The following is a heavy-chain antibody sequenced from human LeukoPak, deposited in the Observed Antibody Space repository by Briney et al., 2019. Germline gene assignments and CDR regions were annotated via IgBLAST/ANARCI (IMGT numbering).Heavy chain of an antibody. CDR1: GGSISSSSYY. D-gene: IGHD3-22*01. CDR2: IYYSGST. CDR3: ARLYYDSSGYYQICYFDY. J-gene: IGHJ4*02. Sequence: SETLSLTCTVSGGSISSSSYYWGWIRQPPGTGLEWIGSIYYSGSTYYNPSLKSRVTISVDTSKSQFSLNLSSVTAADTAVYYCARLYYDSSGYYQICYFDYWGQGTLVTVSS. V-gene: IGHV4-39*01.